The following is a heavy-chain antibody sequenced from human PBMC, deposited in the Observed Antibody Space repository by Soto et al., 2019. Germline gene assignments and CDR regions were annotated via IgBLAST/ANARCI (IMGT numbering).Heavy chain of an antibody. Sequence: AGGSLRLSCEASGFTFSSYEMNWVRQAPGKGLDWVSYISSRGTTIYYADSVKGRFTISRDNAKNSLFLQMNSLRAEDTAVYYCARDRGYSASSPAYWGQGTLVTVSS. D-gene: IGHD1-26*01. CDR2: ISSRGTTI. V-gene: IGHV3-48*03. J-gene: IGHJ4*02. CDR3: ARDRGYSASSPAY. CDR1: GFTFSSYE.